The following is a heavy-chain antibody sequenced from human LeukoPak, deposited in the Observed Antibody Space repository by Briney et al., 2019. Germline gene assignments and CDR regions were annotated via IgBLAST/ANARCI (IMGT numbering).Heavy chain of an antibody. Sequence: GASVTVSCKPSGYTFTSYVLNWVRPATPQGLEWMGGMNPNSGNTGYAQKFQGRVTMTRNTSISTAYMELSSRRSEDTAVYYCARARQWLGHWGQGTLVTVSS. J-gene: IGHJ4*02. D-gene: IGHD6-19*01. CDR3: ARARQWLGH. CDR1: GYTFTSYV. CDR2: MNPNSGNT. V-gene: IGHV1-8*01.